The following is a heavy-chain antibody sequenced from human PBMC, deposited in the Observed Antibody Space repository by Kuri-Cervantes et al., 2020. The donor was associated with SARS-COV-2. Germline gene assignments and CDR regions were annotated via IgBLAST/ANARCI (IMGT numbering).Heavy chain of an antibody. V-gene: IGHV1-2*05. J-gene: IGHJ6*02. CDR2: INPNSGGT. D-gene: IGHD5-12*01. CDR3: ARDPTNPGSDYYYYGMDV. CDR1: GYTFTGYY. Sequence: ASVKVSCKASGYTFTGYYMHWVRQAPGQGLEWMGRINPNSGGTNYAQKFQGRVTMTRDTSISTAYMELSRLRSDDTVVYYCARDPTNPGSDYYYYGMDVWGQGTTVTVSS.